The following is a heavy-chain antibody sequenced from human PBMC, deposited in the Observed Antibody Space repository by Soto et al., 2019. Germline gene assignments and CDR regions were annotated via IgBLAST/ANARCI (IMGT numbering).Heavy chain of an antibody. Sequence: SETLSLTCTVSGGSISSGDYYWSWVRQPPGKGLEWIGYIYYSGSTYYNPSPKSRVTISVDTSKNQFSLKLTSVTAADTAVYYCARVVRGVTGPWGQGTLVTVSS. V-gene: IGHV4-30-4*01. D-gene: IGHD3-10*01. J-gene: IGHJ5*02. CDR3: ARVVRGVTGP. CDR2: IYYSGST. CDR1: GGSISSGDYY.